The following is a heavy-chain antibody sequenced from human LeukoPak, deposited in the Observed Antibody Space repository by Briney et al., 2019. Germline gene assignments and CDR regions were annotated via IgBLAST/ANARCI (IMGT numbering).Heavy chain of an antibody. V-gene: IGHV1-46*01. J-gene: IGHJ4*02. CDR3: ARGGQNYYNILTGYLDY. D-gene: IGHD3-9*01. CDR2: INPSGGST. CDR1: GYTFTTYY. Sequence: APVKVSCKASGYTFTTYYMHWVRQAPGQGLEWMGIINPSGGSTSFAQKFQGRVTMTRDMSTSTVYMELNILRSADTAVYYCARGGQNYYNILTGYLDYWGQGTLVTVSS.